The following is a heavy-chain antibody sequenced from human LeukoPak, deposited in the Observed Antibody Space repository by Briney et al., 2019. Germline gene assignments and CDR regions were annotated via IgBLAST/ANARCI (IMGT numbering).Heavy chain of an antibody. CDR3: ARFGLRYYYAMDV. CDR1: GFTFSSYE. D-gene: IGHD3-16*01. Sequence: GGSLRLSCAASGFTFSSYEMNWVRQAPGKGLEWVSYISSSGSTIYYADSVKGRFTISRDNAKNSLYLQMNSLRAEDTAIYYCARFGLRYYYAMDVWGQGTTVTVSS. CDR2: ISSSGSTI. V-gene: IGHV3-48*03. J-gene: IGHJ6*02.